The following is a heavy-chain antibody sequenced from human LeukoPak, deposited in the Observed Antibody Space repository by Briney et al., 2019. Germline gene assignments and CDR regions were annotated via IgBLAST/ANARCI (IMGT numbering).Heavy chain of an antibody. CDR1: GGSISSSSYY. Sequence: SETLSLTCTVSGGSISSSSYYWGWIRQPPGKGLEWIGSIYYTGTTYYNPSLKSRVTMSVDTSKNQFSLKLSSVTAADTAVYYCARDGYYYDSSGYYAFDIWGQGTMVTVSS. D-gene: IGHD3-22*01. J-gene: IGHJ3*02. V-gene: IGHV4-39*07. CDR3: ARDGYYYDSSGYYAFDI. CDR2: IYYTGTT.